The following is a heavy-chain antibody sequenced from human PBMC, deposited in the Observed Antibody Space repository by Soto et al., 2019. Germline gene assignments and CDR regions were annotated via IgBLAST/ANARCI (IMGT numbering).Heavy chain of an antibody. CDR1: GYSFSSYG. J-gene: IGHJ6*02. CDR2: ISPYNDDT. Sequence: QAQLVQSGAEVKKPGASVKVSCKASGYSFSSYGISWVRQAPGQGLEWLGWISPYNDDTRYAQKLQGRVTMTTDTSTRTAYMALRSLKSDDTAVYFCARGGYYESSGSRNYHYYGMDVWGQGTTVTVSS. D-gene: IGHD3-22*01. V-gene: IGHV1-18*01. CDR3: ARGGYYESSGSRNYHYYGMDV.